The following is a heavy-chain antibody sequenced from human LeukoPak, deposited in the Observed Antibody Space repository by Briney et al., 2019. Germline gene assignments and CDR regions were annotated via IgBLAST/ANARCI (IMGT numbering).Heavy chain of an antibody. CDR2: ISSTGTPI. CDR3: AREDTVDAFDI. V-gene: IGHV3-48*03. J-gene: IGHJ3*02. Sequence: GGSLRLSCAVSGFTFSTYEMSWVRQAPGKGLEWVSYISSTGTPIFYADSVKGRFTISRDNAKSSLYLQMNSLRAEDTAVYYCAREDTVDAFDIWGQGTMVTVSS. D-gene: IGHD4-17*01. CDR1: GFTFSTYE.